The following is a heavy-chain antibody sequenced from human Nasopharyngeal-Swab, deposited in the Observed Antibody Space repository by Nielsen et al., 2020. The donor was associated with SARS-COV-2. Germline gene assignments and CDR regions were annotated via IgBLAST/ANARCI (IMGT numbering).Heavy chain of an antibody. V-gene: IGHV7-4-1*02. J-gene: IGHJ5*02. CDR1: GYTFTTYP. CDR2: INTNTGNP. CDR3: ARDHNSWSGNWFDP. Sequence: ASVKVSCKASGYTFTTYPMNWVRQAPAQGLEWMGWINTNTGNPTYAQGFTGRFVFSLDTSVNTAYLQISSLKAEDTAVYYCARDHNSWSGNWFDPWGQGTLVTVSS. D-gene: IGHD6-13*01.